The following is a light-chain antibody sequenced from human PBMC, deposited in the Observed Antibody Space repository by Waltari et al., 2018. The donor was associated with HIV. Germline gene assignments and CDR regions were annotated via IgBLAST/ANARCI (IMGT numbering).Light chain of an antibody. J-gene: IGLJ2*01. Sequence: QSVLPPSPSAHGSAGQKITISCSASRSNIGRTTANCYQQFQGSAPKLLIYRDNLRPTGVPDRFSGSKSGTSASLAISGLQSEDEADYYCSTGDASLRGVVFGGGTKLTVL. CDR3: STGDASLRGVV. CDR2: RDN. V-gene: IGLV1-44*01. CDR1: RSNIGRTT.